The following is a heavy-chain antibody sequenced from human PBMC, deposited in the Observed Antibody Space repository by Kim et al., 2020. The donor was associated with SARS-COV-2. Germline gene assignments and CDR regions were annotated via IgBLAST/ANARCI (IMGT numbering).Heavy chain of an antibody. V-gene: IGHV6-1*01. D-gene: IGHD1-26*01. J-gene: IGHJ4*02. Sequence: SQTLSLTCAISGDSVSNNGAAWTWIRQSPSRGLEWLGRTYYKSKWDSDYATSVKSRITINPDTTKNQFSLHLNSVTPEDTAVYYCARQSVGETGVFDRWGQGTLVTVSS. CDR2: TYYKSKWDS. CDR3: ARQSVGETGVFDR. CDR1: GDSVSNNGAA.